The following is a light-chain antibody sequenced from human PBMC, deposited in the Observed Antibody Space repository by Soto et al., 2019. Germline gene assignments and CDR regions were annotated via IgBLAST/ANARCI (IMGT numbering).Light chain of an antibody. CDR2: GAS. CDR3: HQYSEWPPP. CDR1: QSFASN. J-gene: IGKJ2*01. Sequence: EIVMTQSPATLSVSPGERATLSCRASQSFASNLAWYQQKPGQAPRLLIHGASVRATGIPARFSGSGSGTEFSLNISSLQSEDFAIYYCHQYSEWPPPFGRGTTLEIK. V-gene: IGKV3D-15*01.